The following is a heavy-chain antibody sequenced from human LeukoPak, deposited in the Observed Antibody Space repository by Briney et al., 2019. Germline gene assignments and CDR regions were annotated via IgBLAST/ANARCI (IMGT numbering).Heavy chain of an antibody. CDR1: GDSISTSRYY. Sequence: PSETLSLTCTVAGDSISTSRYYWGWLRQPPGKGLQWIGSIFSTGSTYYNPSLKSRVTISVDTSKNLFSLKLSSVTAADTAVYYCARVHGVNAVGWFDPWGQGTLVTVSS. D-gene: IGHD4-17*01. CDR2: IFSTGST. V-gene: IGHV4-39*07. J-gene: IGHJ5*02. CDR3: ARVHGVNAVGWFDP.